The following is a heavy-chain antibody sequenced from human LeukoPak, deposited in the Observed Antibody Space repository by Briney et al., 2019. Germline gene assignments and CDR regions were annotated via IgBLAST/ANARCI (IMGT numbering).Heavy chain of an antibody. J-gene: IGHJ4*02. D-gene: IGHD3-22*01. CDR2: INPNSGVT. V-gene: IGHV1-2*02. CDR3: ARAGTTCYYGSSGSLYY. Sequence: ASVKVSCKASGYTLTGYYMHWVRQAPGQGLEWMGWINPNSGVTNYAQKFQDRVTMTRDTSISTVYMELSRLTSDDTAVYYCARAGTTCYYGSSGSLYYWGQGTLVTVSS. CDR1: GYTLTGYY.